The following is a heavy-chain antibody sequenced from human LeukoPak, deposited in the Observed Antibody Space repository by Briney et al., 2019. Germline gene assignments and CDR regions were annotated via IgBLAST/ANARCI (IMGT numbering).Heavy chain of an antibody. Sequence: ASLKASSKASRYTLTRYDITSVRQATRQALEWMGWMNPNSSNTGYAQKFQGRVTMTRNTSISTAYMELSSLRSEVTAVYYCARALPQDPNYYCFYKDVWGKGTTVTVS. D-gene: IGHD2-15*01. J-gene: IGHJ6*03. CDR2: MNPNSSNT. V-gene: IGHV1-8*01. CDR1: RYTLTRYD. CDR3: ARALPQDPNYYCFYKDV.